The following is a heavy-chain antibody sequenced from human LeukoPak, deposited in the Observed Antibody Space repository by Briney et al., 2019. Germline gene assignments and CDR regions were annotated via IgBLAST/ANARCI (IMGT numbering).Heavy chain of an antibody. CDR1: GFTFSDYY. D-gene: IGHD3-10*01. V-gene: IGHV3-11*01. CDR3: AKDATPYGSGRHYFDY. J-gene: IGHJ4*02. Sequence: GGSLRLSCAASGFTFSDYYMSWIRQAPGKGLEWVSYISSSGATIYYADSVKGRFTISRDNAKNSLYLQMNSLRAEDTAVYYCAKDATPYGSGRHYFDYWGQGTLVTVSS. CDR2: ISSSGATI.